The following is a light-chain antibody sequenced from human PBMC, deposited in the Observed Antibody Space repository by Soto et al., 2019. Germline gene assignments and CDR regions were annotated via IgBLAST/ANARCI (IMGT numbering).Light chain of an antibody. CDR1: QSVTSNY. CDR3: QQYDSSPLT. Sequence: EIVLTQSPGTLSLSPGERATLSCRASQSVTSNYLAWYQQKPGQSPRLLMYGASSRATGIPDRFSGSGSGTDFTLTISSLEPEDFAVYYCQQYDSSPLTFGPGTKVDIK. CDR2: GAS. J-gene: IGKJ3*01. V-gene: IGKV3-20*01.